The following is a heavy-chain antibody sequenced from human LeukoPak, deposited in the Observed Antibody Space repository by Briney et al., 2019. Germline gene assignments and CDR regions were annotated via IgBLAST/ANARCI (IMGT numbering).Heavy chain of an antibody. V-gene: IGHV4-39*01. CDR3: ASLHYYDSTTGGDYFDY. J-gene: IGHJ4*02. CDR1: GGSISSRSYY. Sequence: PSETLSLTCTVSGGSISSRSYYWGWIRQPPRKGLAWIGSIYYSVSTYYNPSLKSRVTISVDTSKNQFSLKLSSVTAADTAVYYCASLHYYDSTTGGDYFDYWGQGTLVTVSS. CDR2: IYYSVST. D-gene: IGHD3-22*01.